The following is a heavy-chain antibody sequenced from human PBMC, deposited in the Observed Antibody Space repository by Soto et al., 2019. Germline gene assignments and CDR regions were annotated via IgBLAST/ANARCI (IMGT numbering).Heavy chain of an antibody. V-gene: IGHV4-30-4*01. Sequence: PSETLSLTCTVSGGSISSGDYYWSWIRQPPGKGLEWIGYIYYSGSTYYNPSLKSRVTISVDTSKNQFSLKLSSVTAADTAVYYCARDYRVYDYGDYEPFSWAQRTLVTVSS. J-gene: IGHJ4*02. CDR1: GGSISSGDYY. CDR2: IYYSGST. CDR3: ARDYRVYDYGDYEPFS. D-gene: IGHD4-17*01.